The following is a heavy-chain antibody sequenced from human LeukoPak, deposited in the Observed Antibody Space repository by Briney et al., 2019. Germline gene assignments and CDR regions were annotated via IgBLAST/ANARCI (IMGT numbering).Heavy chain of an antibody. Sequence: GGSLRLSCAASGFTFSDYYMSWIRQAPGKGLEWVSYISSSGSTIYYADSVKGRFTISRDNAKNSLYLQMNSLRAEDTAVYYCARDPRRQWLDTPNFDYWGQGTLVTVSS. D-gene: IGHD6-19*01. CDR1: GFTFSDYY. CDR2: ISSSGSTI. CDR3: ARDPRRQWLDTPNFDY. J-gene: IGHJ4*02. V-gene: IGHV3-11*01.